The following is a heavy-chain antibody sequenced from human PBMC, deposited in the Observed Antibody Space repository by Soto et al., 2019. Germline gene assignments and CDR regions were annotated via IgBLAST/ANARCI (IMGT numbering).Heavy chain of an antibody. CDR2: ISGTGDTK. CDR1: GFFFSDYY. Sequence: PGGSLILSCAASGFFFSDYYLSWIRQAPGKGLECVAYISGTGDTKYIADPVKGRFSVSRDNPKNSQFLQMTSLRADDAAVYYCAIGGGQIYYHCMDVWGQGTTVTVSS. CDR3: AIGGGQIYYHCMDV. J-gene: IGHJ6*03. V-gene: IGHV3-11*01.